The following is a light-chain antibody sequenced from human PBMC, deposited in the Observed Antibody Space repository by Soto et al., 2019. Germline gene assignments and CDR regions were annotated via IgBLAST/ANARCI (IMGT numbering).Light chain of an antibody. V-gene: IGLV2-14*01. CDR1: SSDVGGYNY. J-gene: IGLJ2*01. CDR2: DVS. CDR3: SSYTSSSTLVV. Sequence: SALTQPASVSGSPGQSITISCTGTSSDVGGYNYVSWYQQHPGKAPKLMIYDVSNRPSGVSNRFSGSKSGNTASLTISGLQAEDEDDYYCSSYTSSSTLVVFGGGTKLTVL.